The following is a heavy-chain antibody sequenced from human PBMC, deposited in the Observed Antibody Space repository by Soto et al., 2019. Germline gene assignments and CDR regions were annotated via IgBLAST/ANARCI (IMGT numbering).Heavy chain of an antibody. CDR1: GFTFSDYY. V-gene: IGHV3-11*06. D-gene: IGHD5-18*01. J-gene: IGHJ6*04. CDR3: ARDWGGDTAMVQEPPPNYYYYGMDV. Sequence: GGSLRLSCAASGFTFSDYYMSWIRQAPGKGLEWVSYISSSSSYTNYADSVKGRFTISRDNAKNSLYLQMNSLRAEDTAVYYCARDWGGDTAMVQEPPPNYYYYGMDVWGKGTTVTVSS. CDR2: ISSSSSYT.